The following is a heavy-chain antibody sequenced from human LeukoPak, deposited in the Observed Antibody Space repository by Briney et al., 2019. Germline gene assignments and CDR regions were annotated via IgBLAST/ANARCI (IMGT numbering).Heavy chain of an antibody. J-gene: IGHJ4*02. CDR2: ISSSSSYI. CDR3: AREALKLPDSRIAAAGVGGD. CDR1: GFTFSSYS. D-gene: IGHD6-13*01. V-gene: IGHV3-21*01. Sequence: PGGSLRLSCAASGFTFSSYSMNRVRQAPGKGLEWLSSISSSSSYIYYADSVEGRFTISRDNAKNSLYLQMNSLRAEDTAVYYCAREALKLPDSRIAAAGVGGDWSQGTLATVSS.